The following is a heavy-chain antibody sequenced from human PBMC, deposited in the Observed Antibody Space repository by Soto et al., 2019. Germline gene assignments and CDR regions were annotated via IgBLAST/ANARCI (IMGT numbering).Heavy chain of an antibody. CDR2: IYYTGNT. D-gene: IGHD3-10*01. J-gene: IGHJ4*02. CDR3: ARKPMVRGIIGYFDS. Sequence: SETLSLTCTVSGGSISSSSYYWGWIRQPPGRGLEWIGSIYYTGNTYYNPSLKSRVSISVDTSKNQFSLKLSSMTAADTAVYYCARKPMVRGIIGYFDSWGQGTLVTVSS. CDR1: GGSISSSSYY. V-gene: IGHV4-39*01.